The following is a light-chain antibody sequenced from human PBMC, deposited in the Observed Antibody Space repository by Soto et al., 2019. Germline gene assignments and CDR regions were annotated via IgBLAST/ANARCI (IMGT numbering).Light chain of an antibody. CDR1: QSISNW. CDR2: KAS. V-gene: IGKV1-5*03. Sequence: DIQMTQSPSTLSASVGDRVTITCRASQSISNWLAWYQQKPGKAPKLLIYKASSLESGVPSRFSGSGSGTEFTLTISSLQPDDFATYSCQQYSSYFRTFGQGTKVEIK. CDR3: QQYSSYFRT. J-gene: IGKJ1*01.